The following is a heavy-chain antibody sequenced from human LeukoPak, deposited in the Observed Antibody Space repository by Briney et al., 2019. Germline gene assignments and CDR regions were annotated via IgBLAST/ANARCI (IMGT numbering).Heavy chain of an antibody. Sequence: GGPLRLPCAPSGFTFCSHLVMWVRQPPGKGVEGVASISSSRSQLYYAASVKGRFTVSRDNAKNSLYLQLNSRRAEDTAVYYCARDLHLYRCFDYWGKGTPVTVSS. J-gene: IGHJ4*02. V-gene: IGHV3-21*01. CDR1: GFTFCSHL. CDR3: ARDLHLYRCFDY. D-gene: IGHD4-11*01. CDR2: ISSSRSQL.